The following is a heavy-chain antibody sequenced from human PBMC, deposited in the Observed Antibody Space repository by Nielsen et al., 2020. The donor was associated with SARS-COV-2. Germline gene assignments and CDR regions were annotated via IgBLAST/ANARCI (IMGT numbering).Heavy chain of an antibody. J-gene: IGHJ6*02. CDR2: ISSSSSTI. CDR3: ARDSRYYYYGMDV. V-gene: IGHV3-48*01. Sequence: GGSLRLSCAASGFTFSSYSMNWVRQAPGKGLEWVSYISSSSSTIYYADSVKGRFTTSRDNAKNSLYLQMNSLRAEDTAVYYCARDSRYYYYGMDVWGQGTTVTVSS. CDR1: GFTFSSYS.